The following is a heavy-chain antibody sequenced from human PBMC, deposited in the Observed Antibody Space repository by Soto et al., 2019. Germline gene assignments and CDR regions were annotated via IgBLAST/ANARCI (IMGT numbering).Heavy chain of an antibody. J-gene: IGHJ5*02. CDR3: VSGSFPNWFDP. CDR1: GFSFSTSGVG. D-gene: IGHD3-10*01. Sequence: QITLKESGPTVVKPTQTLTLTCTFSGFSFSTSGVGVGWIRQPPGKALEWLALIYWDDNKRYGPSLRGSLTITKDTARNHVVLTMTNMNPVDTATYYCVSGSFPNWFDPWGQGILVTVSS. CDR2: IYWDDNK. V-gene: IGHV2-5*05.